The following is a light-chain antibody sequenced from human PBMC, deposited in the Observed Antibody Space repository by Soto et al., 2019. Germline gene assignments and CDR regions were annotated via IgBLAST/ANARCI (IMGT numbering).Light chain of an antibody. CDR3: AAWDDSLNGRGV. J-gene: IGLJ3*02. V-gene: IGLV1-44*01. CDR2: SNN. CDR1: SSKIGSNT. Sequence: QAVVTQPPSASGTPGQRVTISCSGSSSKIGSNTVNWYQQLPGTAPKLLIYSNNQRPSGVPDRFSGSRSGTAASLAISGLQSEDEGDYYCAAWDDSLNGRGVFGGGTKLTVL.